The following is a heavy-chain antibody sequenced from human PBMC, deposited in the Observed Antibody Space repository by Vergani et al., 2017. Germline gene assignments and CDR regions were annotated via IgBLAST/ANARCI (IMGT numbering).Heavy chain of an antibody. J-gene: IGHJ6*02. CDR3: ARALVATIGGYYYYDGMDV. V-gene: IGHV1-2*04. CDR1: GYTFTGYY. Sequence: QVQLVQSGAEVKPPGASVKVSCKASGYTFTGYYMHWVRQAPGQGLWWMGWINPNSGGTNYAQKFQGWVTMTRDTSISTAYMELSRLRSDDTAVYYCARALVATIGGYYYYDGMDVWGQGTTVTVSS. D-gene: IGHD5-12*01. CDR2: INPNSGGT.